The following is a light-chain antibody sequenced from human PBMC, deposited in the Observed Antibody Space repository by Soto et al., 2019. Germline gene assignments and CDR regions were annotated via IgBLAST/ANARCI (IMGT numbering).Light chain of an antibody. J-gene: IGLJ2*01. CDR3: AAWDAGVSGPA. CDR1: SSNIGSKY. Sequence: QSVLTQPPSASGTPGQRVTISCSGSSSNIGSKYVYWYQQLPGTAPKLLMYRNNQRPSGVPDRFSGSKSGNSASLAISGLRSEDEADYYCAAWDAGVSGPAFGGGTKLTVL. V-gene: IGLV1-47*01. CDR2: RNN.